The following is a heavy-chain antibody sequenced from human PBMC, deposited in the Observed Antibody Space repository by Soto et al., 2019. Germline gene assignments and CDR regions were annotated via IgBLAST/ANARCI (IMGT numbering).Heavy chain of an antibody. CDR2: IWYDGSNK. J-gene: IGHJ4*02. CDR1: GFTFSSYG. D-gene: IGHD3-16*01. Sequence: PGGSLRLSCAASGFTFSSYGVHWVRQAPGKGLEWVAVIWYDGSNKYYADSVKGRFTISRDNSKNTLYLQMNSLRAEDTAVYYCARDSYDYIWGSYHLDYWGQGTLVTVSS. CDR3: ARDSYDYIWGSYHLDY. V-gene: IGHV3-33*01.